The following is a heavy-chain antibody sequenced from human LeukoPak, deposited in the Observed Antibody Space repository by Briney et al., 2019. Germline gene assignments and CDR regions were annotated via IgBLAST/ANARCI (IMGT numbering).Heavy chain of an antibody. V-gene: IGHV1-69*06. D-gene: IGHD5-18*01. CDR3: ARDGDTAMVPCFDY. CDR1: GGTFTRYA. CDR2: IIPIFGTA. Sequence: SVKVSCKASGGTFTRYAISWVRQAPGEGLEWMGGIIPIFGTANYAQKFQGRVTITADKSTSTAYMETSSRRAEDTAVYYCARDGDTAMVPCFDYWGQGTLVTVSS. J-gene: IGHJ4*02.